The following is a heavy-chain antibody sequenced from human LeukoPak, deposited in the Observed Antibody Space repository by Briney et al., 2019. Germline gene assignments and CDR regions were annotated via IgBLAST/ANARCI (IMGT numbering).Heavy chain of an antibody. CDR2: IYYSGST. Sequence: PSETLSLTCTVSGGSISSSSYYWGWIRQPPGKGLEWIGSIYYSGSTYYNPSLKSRVTISVDTSKNQFSLKLSSVTAADTAAYYCARDSWGSTVTTISLKNYFDYWGQGTLVTVSS. J-gene: IGHJ4*02. CDR1: GGSISSSSYY. V-gene: IGHV4-39*07. CDR3: ARDSWGSTVTTISLKNYFDY. D-gene: IGHD4-17*01.